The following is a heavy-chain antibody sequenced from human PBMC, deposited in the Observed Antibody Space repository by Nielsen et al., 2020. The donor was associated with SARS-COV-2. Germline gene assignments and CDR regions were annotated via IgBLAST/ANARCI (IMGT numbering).Heavy chain of an antibody. CDR1: GGSISSSSYY. CDR3: ARRGATGRIQLWLAAENWFDP. J-gene: IGHJ5*02. D-gene: IGHD5-18*01. V-gene: IGHV4-39*01. CDR2: IYYSGST. Sequence: SETLSLTCTVSGGSISSSSYYWGWIRQPPGKGLEWIGSIYYSGSTYYNPSLKSRVTISVDTSKNQFSLKLSSVTAADTAVYYCARRGATGRIQLWLAAENWFDPWGQGTLVTVSS.